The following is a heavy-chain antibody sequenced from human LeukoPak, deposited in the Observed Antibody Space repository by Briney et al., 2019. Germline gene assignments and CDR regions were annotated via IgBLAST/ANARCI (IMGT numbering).Heavy chain of an antibody. CDR2: ISYDGSNK. CDR1: GFTFSSYG. Sequence: GGSLRLSCAASGFTFSSYGMHWVRQAPGKGLEWVAVISYDGSNKYYADSVKGRFTISRDNSKNTLYLQMNSLRAEDTAVYYCAKDRSYYYDSSGLLHWGQGTLVTVSS. D-gene: IGHD3-22*01. CDR3: AKDRSYYYDSSGLLH. V-gene: IGHV3-30*18. J-gene: IGHJ4*02.